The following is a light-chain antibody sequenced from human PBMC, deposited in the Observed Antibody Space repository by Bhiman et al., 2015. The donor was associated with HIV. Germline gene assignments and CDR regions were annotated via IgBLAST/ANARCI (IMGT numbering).Light chain of an antibody. CDR2: KDT. V-gene: IGLV3-25*03. CDR1: RLPQQY. J-gene: IGLJ2*01. Sequence: SYELSQPPSVSVSPGQTARITCSGDRLPQQYAYWYQQKPGHAPVVVIYKDTERPSGIPERFSGSSSGTTVTLTISGVQAEDEAEYYCQSAASSPVYDVVFGGGTKLTVL. CDR3: QSAASSPVYDVV.